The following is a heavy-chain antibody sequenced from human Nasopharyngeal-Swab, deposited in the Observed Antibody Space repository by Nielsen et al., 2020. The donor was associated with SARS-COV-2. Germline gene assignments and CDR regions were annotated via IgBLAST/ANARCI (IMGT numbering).Heavy chain of an antibody. V-gene: IGHV1-3*01. Sequence: ASVKVSCKASGYTFISYIMHWVRQAPGQRLEWMGWINAGNGNTKYSQKFQDRVTITRDTSASIAYMELSSQRSEDTAVYYCAREAAVTYTINCFDPWGQGTLVTVSS. CDR3: AREAAVTYTINCFDP. D-gene: IGHD3-16*01. J-gene: IGHJ5*02. CDR2: INAGNGNT. CDR1: GYTFISYI.